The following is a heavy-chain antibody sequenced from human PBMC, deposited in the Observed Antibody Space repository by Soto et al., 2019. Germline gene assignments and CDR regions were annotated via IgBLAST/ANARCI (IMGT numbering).Heavy chain of an antibody. V-gene: IGHV4-59*01. CDR2: IYYSGST. CDR3: ARDSYGDSLDY. Sequence: ETLSLTCTVSGGSISSYYWSWIRQPPGKGLECIGYIYYSGSTNYNPSLKSRVTISVDTSKNQFSLKLTSVTTADTAVYYCARDSYGDSLDYWGQGTLVTVS. CDR1: GGSISSYY. D-gene: IGHD4-17*01. J-gene: IGHJ4*02.